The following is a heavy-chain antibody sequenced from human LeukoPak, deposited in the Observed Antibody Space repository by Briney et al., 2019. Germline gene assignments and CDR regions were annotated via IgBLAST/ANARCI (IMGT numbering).Heavy chain of an antibody. V-gene: IGHV1-46*01. Sequence: GASVKVSCKASGYTFSSYNMHWVRQAPGQGLEWMGIINPSGGSTSYAQKFQGRVTMTRDTSTNTVYMELSSLRSEDTAVYYCARARYDSNASCACWGQGTLVTVSS. J-gene: IGHJ4*02. D-gene: IGHD3-22*01. CDR2: INPSGGST. CDR3: ARARYDSNASCAC. CDR1: GYTFSSYN.